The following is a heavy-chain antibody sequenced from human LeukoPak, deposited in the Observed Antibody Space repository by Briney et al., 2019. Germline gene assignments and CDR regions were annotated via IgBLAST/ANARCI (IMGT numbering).Heavy chain of an antibody. D-gene: IGHD6-19*01. CDR2: MNPNSGNT. Sequence: GASVKVSCKASGYTFTSYDINWVRQATGQGLEWMGWMNPNSGNTGYAQKFQGRVTMTRNTSISTAYMELSSLRSEDTAVYYCARGAPQMFSSGWGRDYWGQGTLVTVSS. CDR3: ARGAPQMFSSGWGRDY. CDR1: GYTFTSYD. V-gene: IGHV1-8*01. J-gene: IGHJ4*02.